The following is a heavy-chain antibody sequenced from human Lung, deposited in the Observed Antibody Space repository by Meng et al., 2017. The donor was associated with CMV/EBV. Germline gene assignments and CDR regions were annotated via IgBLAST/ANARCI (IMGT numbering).Heavy chain of an antibody. V-gene: IGHV4-4*02. Sequence: LHQPGPVLVMPSGTLSLTCAVSGGSISSSNWWSWVRQPPGNGLEWIGEIYHSGSTNSNPSLKSRVTISVDKSKNQFSLKLSSVTAADTAVYYCASFPPPGKQWLVTDYWGQGTLVTVSS. J-gene: IGHJ4*02. D-gene: IGHD6-19*01. CDR1: GGSISSSNW. CDR2: IYHSGST. CDR3: ASFPPPGKQWLVTDY.